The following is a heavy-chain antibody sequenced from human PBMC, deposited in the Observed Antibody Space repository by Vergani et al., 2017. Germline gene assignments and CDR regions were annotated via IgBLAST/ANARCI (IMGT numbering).Heavy chain of an antibody. J-gene: IGHJ4*02. Sequence: EVQLVESGGGLVKPGGSLRLSCAASGFTFSNAWMSWVRQAPGKGLEWVGRIKSKTDGGTTDYAAPVKGRFTISRDDSKNTLYLQMNSLKTEDTAVHYCTTDLRGHYYDSSGDFDYWGQGTLVTVSS. CDR3: TTDLRGHYYDSSGDFDY. V-gene: IGHV3-15*01. CDR1: GFTFSNAW. CDR2: IKSKTDGGTT. D-gene: IGHD3-22*01.